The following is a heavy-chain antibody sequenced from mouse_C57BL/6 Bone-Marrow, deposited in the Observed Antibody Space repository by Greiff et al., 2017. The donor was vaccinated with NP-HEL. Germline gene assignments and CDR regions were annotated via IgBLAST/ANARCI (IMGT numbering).Heavy chain of an antibody. V-gene: IGHV14-4*01. CDR1: GFNIKDDY. CDR3: TTNGYYPYAMDY. J-gene: IGHJ4*01. CDR2: IDPENGDT. D-gene: IGHD2-3*01. Sequence: VQLQQSGAELVRPGASVKLSCTASGFNIKDDYMHWVKPRPEQGLEWIGWIDPENGDTEYASKFQGKATITADTSSNTAYLQLSSLTSEDTAVYYCTTNGYYPYAMDYWGQGTSVTVSS.